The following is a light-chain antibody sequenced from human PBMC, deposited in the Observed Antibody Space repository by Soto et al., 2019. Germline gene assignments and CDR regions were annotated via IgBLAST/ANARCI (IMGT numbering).Light chain of an antibody. CDR1: QSVSRN. CDR3: QQYGSSFAT. CDR2: GAS. J-gene: IGKJ1*01. Sequence: PGERATLSCRASQSVSRNLAWYRQTPGQAPRLLIYGASTRATDTPARFSGSGSGTDFTLTISRVEPADFAVYYCQQYGSSFATFGQGTQV. V-gene: IGKV3-20*01.